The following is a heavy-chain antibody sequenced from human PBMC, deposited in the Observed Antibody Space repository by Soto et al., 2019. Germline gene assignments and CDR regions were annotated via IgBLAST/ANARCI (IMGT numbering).Heavy chain of an antibody. CDR1: GFTFSNYG. D-gene: IGHD3-10*01. J-gene: IGHJ4*02. Sequence: GGSLRLSCAASGFTFSNYGMHWVRQAPGKGLEWVAVISYDGNTKYYADSVKGRFTISRDNAKNTLYLQMNSLRAEDTAVYYCARDPRTMDVDYWGQGTLVTVSS. CDR3: ARDPRTMDVDY. CDR2: ISYDGNTK. V-gene: IGHV3-30*03.